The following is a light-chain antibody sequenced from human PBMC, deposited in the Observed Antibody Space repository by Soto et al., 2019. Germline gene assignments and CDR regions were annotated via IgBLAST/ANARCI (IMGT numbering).Light chain of an antibody. CDR2: DAS. V-gene: IGKV3-11*01. J-gene: IGKJ5*01. CDR1: QSVTNH. CDR3: QQRYSWPPIT. Sequence: EIVLTQSPATLSLSPGERATLSCRASQSVTNHLAWYQQKPGQTPRLLIYDASNRAAGVPARFSGSGSGADFTLTISSLEPEDSAVYYCQQRYSWPPITFGQGTRLEIK.